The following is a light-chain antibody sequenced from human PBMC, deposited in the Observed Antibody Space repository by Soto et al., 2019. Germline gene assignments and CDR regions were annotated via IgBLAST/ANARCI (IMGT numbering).Light chain of an antibody. Sequence: IVMTQAPATLSVSPGERATLACSASQSISSNSACSQQKPGQAPRLLIYVASTRPTGIPASFSGSGSGTEFTLTISSLQYEDFAVYYCQQYNNWPRTFGQGTKVDFK. V-gene: IGKV3-15*01. CDR2: VAS. CDR1: QSISSN. CDR3: QQYNNWPRT. J-gene: IGKJ1*01.